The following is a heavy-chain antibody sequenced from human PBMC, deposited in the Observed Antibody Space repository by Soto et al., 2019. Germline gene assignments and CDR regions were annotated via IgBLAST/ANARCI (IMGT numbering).Heavy chain of an antibody. CDR2: IYHSGGT. CDR1: GYSISSGYY. J-gene: IGHJ4*02. Sequence: SETLSRTWAVSGYSISSGYYWGWIRQPPGKALEWIGSIYHSGGTYYNPSLKSRVTISVDTSKNQFSLKLSSVTAADTAVYYCARWRSSGWHYYFEYSGQGTLVTGS. V-gene: IGHV4-38-2*01. CDR3: ARWRSSGWHYYFEY. D-gene: IGHD6-19*01.